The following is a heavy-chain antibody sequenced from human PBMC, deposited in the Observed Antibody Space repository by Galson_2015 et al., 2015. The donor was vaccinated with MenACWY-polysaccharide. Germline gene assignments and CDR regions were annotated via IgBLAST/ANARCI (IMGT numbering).Heavy chain of an antibody. V-gene: IGHV4-59*01. Sequence: ETLSLTCSVSGGSLTAYYWAWARQPPGPGLEWIGCIYYSWGTKYSPSLNSRVTISVDTSNNKFSLKLSTVTAADTAVYYCACFTGGYSSGGQIDAWGQGSLVTVSS. D-gene: IGHD5-18*01. CDR2: IYYSWGT. CDR1: GGSLTAYY. J-gene: IGHJ5*02. CDR3: ACFTGGYSSGGQIDA.